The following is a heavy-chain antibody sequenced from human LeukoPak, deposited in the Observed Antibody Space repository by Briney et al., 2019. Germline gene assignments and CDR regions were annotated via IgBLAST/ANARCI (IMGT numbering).Heavy chain of an antibody. V-gene: IGHV3-30*02. Sequence: GGTLRLSCAASGFTFSIHGMHWVRQAPGKGLEWVAFIRYDGSNKYYSDSVKGRFTISRDNAKNSLYLQMNSLRAEDTAVYYCARGGSGWTWGQGTLVTVSS. CDR3: ARGGSGWT. CDR1: GFTFSIHG. CDR2: IRYDGSNK. J-gene: IGHJ5*02. D-gene: IGHD6-19*01.